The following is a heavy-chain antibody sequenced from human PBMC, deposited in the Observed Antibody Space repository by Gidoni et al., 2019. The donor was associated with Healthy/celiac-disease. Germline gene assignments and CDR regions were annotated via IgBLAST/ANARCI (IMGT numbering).Heavy chain of an antibody. Sequence: QVQLQESGPGLVKPSETLSLTCTVSGGSISSYYWSWIRQPPGKGLEWIGYIYYSGSTNYNPSLKSRVTISVDTSKNQFSLKLSSVTAADTAVYYCAREGYYDSSGYYPAPPDYWGQGTLVTVSS. J-gene: IGHJ4*02. D-gene: IGHD3-22*01. V-gene: IGHV4-59*01. CDR2: IYYSGST. CDR3: AREGYYDSSGYYPAPPDY. CDR1: GGSISSYY.